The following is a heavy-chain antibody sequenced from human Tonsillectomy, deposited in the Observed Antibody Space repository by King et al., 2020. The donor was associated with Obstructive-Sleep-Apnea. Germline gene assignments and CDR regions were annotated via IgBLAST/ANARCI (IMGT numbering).Heavy chain of an antibody. J-gene: IGHJ4*02. V-gene: IGHV3-30*18. CDR2: ISYDGSNK. CDR1: GFTLSTYG. Sequence: VQLVESGGGVVQPGRSLRLSCAASGFTLSTYGMHWVRQAPGKGLEWVAFISYDGSNKFYADSVKGRFTISRDNAKNTLSLQMSSLRGKDTAVYYCAKDQAPSSWYFYFDYWGQGTLVTVSS. CDR3: AKDQAPSSWYFYFDY. D-gene: IGHD6-13*01.